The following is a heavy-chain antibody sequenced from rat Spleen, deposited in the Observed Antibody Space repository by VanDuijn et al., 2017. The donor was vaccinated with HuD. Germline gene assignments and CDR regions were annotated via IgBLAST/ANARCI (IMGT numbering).Heavy chain of an antibody. CDR2: IIYDGTNT. V-gene: IGHV5-17*01. CDR1: GFTFSDYY. D-gene: IGHD1-1*01. J-gene: IGHJ4*01. Sequence: EVQLVESGGGLVQPGRSLKLSCAASGFTFSDYYMAWVRQAPTKGLEWVAAIIYDGTNTYYRDSVKGRFTISRDNAKSTLYLQMDSLRSEDTATYHCASHRHYSVYVMDAWGQGASVTVSS. CDR3: ASHRHYSVYVMDA.